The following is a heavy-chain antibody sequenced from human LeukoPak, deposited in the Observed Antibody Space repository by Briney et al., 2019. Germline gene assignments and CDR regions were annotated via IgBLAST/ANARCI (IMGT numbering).Heavy chain of an antibody. D-gene: IGHD4-11*01. V-gene: IGHV5-51*01. J-gene: IGHJ5*02. CDR1: TYNFANYW. CDR3: ARRDYTSVWFDP. Sequence: GESLRISCKASTYNFANYWIGWVRQMPGKGLEWMGLIYPGGSQTIYSPSFQGQVTISVDWSTSTVYLQWNTLKASDTAMYYCARRDYTSVWFDPWGQGTLVTVSS. CDR2: IYPGGSQT.